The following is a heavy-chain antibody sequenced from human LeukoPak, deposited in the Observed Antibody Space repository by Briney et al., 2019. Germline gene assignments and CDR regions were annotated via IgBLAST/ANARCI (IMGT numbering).Heavy chain of an antibody. D-gene: IGHD2/OR15-2a*01. CDR3: ARDNKGDWFDP. V-gene: IGHV3-33*01. Sequence: SGRSLRLSCAASGFTFSSYGMHWVRQAPGKGLEWVAVIWYDGSNKYYADSVKGRFTISRDNSKNTLYLQMNSLRAEDTAVYYCARDNKGDWFDPWGQGTLVTVSS. CDR1: GFTFSSYG. J-gene: IGHJ5*02. CDR2: IWYDGSNK.